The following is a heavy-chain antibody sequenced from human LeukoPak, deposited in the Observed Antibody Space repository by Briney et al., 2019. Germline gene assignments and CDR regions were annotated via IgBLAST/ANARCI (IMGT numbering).Heavy chain of an antibody. J-gene: IGHJ5*02. V-gene: IGHV1-2*02. Sequence: ASVKVSCKASGYTFTGYYMHWVRQAPGQGLEWMGWINPNSGGTNYAQKFQGRVTMTRDTSISTAYMELSRLRSDDTAVYYCASAAVTTDMYWFDPWGQGTLVTVSS. CDR1: GYTFTGYY. D-gene: IGHD4-17*01. CDR2: INPNSGGT. CDR3: ASAAVTTDMYWFDP.